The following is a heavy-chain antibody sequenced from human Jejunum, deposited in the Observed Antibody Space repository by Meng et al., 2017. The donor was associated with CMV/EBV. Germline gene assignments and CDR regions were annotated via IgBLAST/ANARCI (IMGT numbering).Heavy chain of an antibody. CDR1: GFTFSNHW. CDR2: IRKDGGEI. CDR3: ARDPLRGALDY. J-gene: IGHJ4*02. Sequence: VASGFTFSNHWMGWVRQAPGKGLEWVADIRKDGGEIYYVDSVKGRFTISRDNAKNSLYLQMNSLRAEDTALYYCARDPLRGALDYWGQGTLVTVSS. D-gene: IGHD3-10*01. V-gene: IGHV3-7*01.